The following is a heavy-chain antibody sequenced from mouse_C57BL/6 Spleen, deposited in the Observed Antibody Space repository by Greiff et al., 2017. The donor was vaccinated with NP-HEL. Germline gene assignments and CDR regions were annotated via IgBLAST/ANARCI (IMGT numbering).Heavy chain of an antibody. Sequence: DVQLVESGGGLVKPGGSLKLSCAASGFTFSSYAMSWVRQTPEKRLEWVATISDGGSYTYYPDNVKGRFTISRDNAKNNLYLQMSHLKSEDTAMYYCARGGYSNYYWYFDVWGTGTTVTVSS. CDR3: ARGGYSNYYWYFDV. D-gene: IGHD2-5*01. CDR1: GFTFSSYA. V-gene: IGHV5-4*01. CDR2: ISDGGSYT. J-gene: IGHJ1*03.